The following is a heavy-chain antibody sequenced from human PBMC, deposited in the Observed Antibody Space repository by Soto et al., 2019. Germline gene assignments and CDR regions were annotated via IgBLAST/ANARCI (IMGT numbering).Heavy chain of an antibody. CDR3: GKGRMGGGVWGYFGQ. D-gene: IGHD3-16*01. J-gene: IGHJ4*02. CDR1: GFTFSSYG. Sequence: QVQLVESGGGVVQPGRSLRLSCAASGFTFSSYGMHWVRQAPGKGLEWVAVIIYDGSTKYYADSVKGRFTISRDNSKKQVLPEMNRPRAGGTGFFYCGKGRMGGGVWGYFGQWGQGTLV. V-gene: IGHV3-30*18. CDR2: IIYDGSTK.